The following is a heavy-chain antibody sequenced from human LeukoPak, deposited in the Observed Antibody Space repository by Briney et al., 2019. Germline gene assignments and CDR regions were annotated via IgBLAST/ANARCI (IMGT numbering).Heavy chain of an antibody. Sequence: GGSLRLSCAASGFPFTLYNMNWVRLAPGKGLEWVGFIRSKAYGGTTEYAASVKGRFTISRDDSKSIAYLQMNSLKTEDTAVYYCSKVMGTTTIFDYWGQGTLVTVSS. CDR2: IRSKAYGGTT. J-gene: IGHJ4*02. CDR1: GFPFTLYN. V-gene: IGHV3-49*04. CDR3: SKVMGTTTIFDY. D-gene: IGHD1-26*01.